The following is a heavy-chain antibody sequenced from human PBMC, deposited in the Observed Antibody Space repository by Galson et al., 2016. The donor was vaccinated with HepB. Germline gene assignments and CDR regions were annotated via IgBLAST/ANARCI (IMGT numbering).Heavy chain of an antibody. D-gene: IGHD3-3*01. CDR3: ARYFRTYYDFWSGYSFDY. CDR2: IRSKPYGATT. CDR1: GFTFGDYA. Sequence: SLRLSCAGAGFTFGDYAMNWFRQAPGTGLEWVGFIRSKPYGATTEYAASVKGRFSILRDDSKSIAYLQMNSLKTEDTAGYYCARYFRTYYDFWSGYSFDYWGQGTLVTVSS. V-gene: IGHV3-49*03. J-gene: IGHJ4*02.